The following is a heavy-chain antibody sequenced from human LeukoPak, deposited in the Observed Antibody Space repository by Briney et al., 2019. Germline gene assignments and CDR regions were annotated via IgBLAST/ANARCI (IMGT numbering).Heavy chain of an antibody. J-gene: IGHJ4*02. CDR1: GFTFSSYA. V-gene: IGHV3-23*01. CDR3: ARGYASYDSSAYYYGGVDY. Sequence: GGSLRLSCAASGFTFSSYAMSWVRQAPGKGLEWVSGISGSGDSTYYADSVKGRFTISRDNSKNTLYLQMNSLRAEDTAVYYCARGYASYDSSAYYYGGVDYWGQGTLVTVSS. CDR2: ISGSGDST. D-gene: IGHD3-22*01.